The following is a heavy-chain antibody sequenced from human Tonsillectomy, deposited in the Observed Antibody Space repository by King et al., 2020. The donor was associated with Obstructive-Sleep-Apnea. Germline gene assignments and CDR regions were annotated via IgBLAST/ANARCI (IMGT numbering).Heavy chain of an antibody. D-gene: IGHD5-24*01. J-gene: IGHJ1*01. CDR3: ARESRWLQSF. CDR2: IYNSGST. Sequence: VQLQESGTGLVKPSETLSLTCTVSGGSVSSTSFYWRWIRQSPGQGLEWIGYIYNSGSTDYNPSLKSRATISIDTSRNQFSLKLNSVTAADPAVYYCARESRWLQSFWGPGTLVTVSS. V-gene: IGHV4-61*01. CDR1: GGSVSSTSFY.